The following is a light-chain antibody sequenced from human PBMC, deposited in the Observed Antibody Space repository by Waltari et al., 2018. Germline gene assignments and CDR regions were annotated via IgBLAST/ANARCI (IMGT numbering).Light chain of an antibody. CDR2: IVN. CDR1: RSNIGANT. Sequence: QSALTQPPSVSGTPGQTVTISCSGPRSNIGANTVNWYQQVPGTAPKLLIFIVNHLSSGVPDRFSGSKSGTSVSLAISGLQSDDEADYFCATWDANVNAQVVFGGGTTVTV. CDR3: ATWDANVNAQVV. V-gene: IGLV1-44*01. J-gene: IGLJ2*01.